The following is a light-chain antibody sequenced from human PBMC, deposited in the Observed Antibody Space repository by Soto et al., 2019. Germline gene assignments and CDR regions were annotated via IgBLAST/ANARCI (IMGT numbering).Light chain of an antibody. CDR1: QSVSGH. CDR3: QHYNTWPWT. V-gene: IGKV3-15*01. J-gene: IGKJ1*01. Sequence: EIVMTQSPATLSVSPGERVTLSCRASQSVSGHLAWYQQKPGQAPRLIISGASTRATGIPARFSGSGSGTEFTLTISSLQSEDSATYYCQHYNTWPWTFGQGTKVDIK. CDR2: GAS.